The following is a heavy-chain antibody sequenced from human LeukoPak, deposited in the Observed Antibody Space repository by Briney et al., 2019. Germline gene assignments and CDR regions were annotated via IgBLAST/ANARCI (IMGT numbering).Heavy chain of an antibody. CDR2: INPDGSTT. Sequence: GESLRLSCAASGFTFSRYWIHWVRQAPGKGLEWVSRINPDGSTTTYADSVKGRFTTSRDNAKNTVYLQMNSLRAEDTAVYYCARDSYYYYGMDVWGQGTTVTVSS. CDR3: ARDSYYYYGMDV. CDR1: GFTFSRYW. J-gene: IGHJ6*02. V-gene: IGHV3-74*01.